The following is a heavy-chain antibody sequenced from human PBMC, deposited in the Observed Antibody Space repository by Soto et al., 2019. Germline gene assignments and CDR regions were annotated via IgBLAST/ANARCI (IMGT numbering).Heavy chain of an antibody. V-gene: IGHV3-23*01. CDR1: GFTFSSYA. D-gene: IGHD5-12*01. CDR2: ISGSGGST. J-gene: IGHJ6*02. CDR3: AKDRGNSGRRTYYYYYGMDV. Sequence: GGSLRLSCAASGFTFSSYAMSWVRQAPGKGLEWVSAISGSGGSTYYADSVKGRFTISRDNSKNTLYLQMNSLRAEDTAVHYCAKDRGNSGRRTYYYYYGMDVWGQGTTVTVSS.